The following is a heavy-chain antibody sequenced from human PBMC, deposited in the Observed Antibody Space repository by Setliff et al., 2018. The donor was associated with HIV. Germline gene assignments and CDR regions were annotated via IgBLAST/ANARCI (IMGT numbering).Heavy chain of an antibody. Sequence: PGGSLRLSCTVSGLTFGDHAISWVRQAPGKGLEWVGFIRRKVYGGSTEYAASVKGRFSISRDDSRSIAYLQMNSLKTEDTAVYYCSSHSGWGLAIDIWGQGTMVTVSS. CDR2: IRRKVYGGST. D-gene: IGHD7-27*01. CDR3: SSHSGWGLAIDI. CDR1: GLTFGDHA. J-gene: IGHJ3*02. V-gene: IGHV3-49*04.